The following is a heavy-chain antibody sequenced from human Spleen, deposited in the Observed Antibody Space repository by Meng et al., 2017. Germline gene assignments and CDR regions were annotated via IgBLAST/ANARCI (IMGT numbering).Heavy chain of an antibody. Sequence: QPQLQESGPGLVKPSEALSLTCSLSGGSISTSGYYWGWIRQPPGKGLEWIGSIGHSGITYYTPSLKSRVTVSIDTSKSQFSLKLTSVTAADTAVYYCVRSSGWVRTGFDPWGQGTLVTVSS. J-gene: IGHJ5*02. CDR2: IGHSGIT. D-gene: IGHD6-19*01. V-gene: IGHV4-39*01. CDR1: GGSISTSGYY. CDR3: VRSSGWVRTGFDP.